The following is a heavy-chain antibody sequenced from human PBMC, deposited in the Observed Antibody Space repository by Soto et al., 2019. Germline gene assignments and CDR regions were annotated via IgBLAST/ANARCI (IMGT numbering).Heavy chain of an antibody. D-gene: IGHD4-17*01. CDR3: ARVLDGDYWYFDL. J-gene: IGHJ2*01. Sequence: ASVKVSCKASGYTFTGYYMHWVRQAPGQGLEWMGWINPNSGGTNYAQKFQGWVTMTRDTSISTAYMVLSRLRSDDTAVYYCARVLDGDYWYFDLWGRGALVTVSS. CDR2: INPNSGGT. CDR1: GYTFTGYY. V-gene: IGHV1-2*04.